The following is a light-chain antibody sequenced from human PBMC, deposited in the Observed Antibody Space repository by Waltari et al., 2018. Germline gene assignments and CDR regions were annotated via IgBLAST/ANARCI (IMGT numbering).Light chain of an antibody. CDR3: QAWVTSTVI. CDR2: QNT. Sequence: SYELTQPPSVSVSPGRTASITCSGDKLGNEYVSWYQQKAGQSPVVVIYQNTKRPSGIPERFSGSNYGNTATLTISGTQAMDEADYYCQAWVTSTVIFGGGTKLTVL. CDR1: KLGNEY. V-gene: IGLV3-1*01. J-gene: IGLJ2*01.